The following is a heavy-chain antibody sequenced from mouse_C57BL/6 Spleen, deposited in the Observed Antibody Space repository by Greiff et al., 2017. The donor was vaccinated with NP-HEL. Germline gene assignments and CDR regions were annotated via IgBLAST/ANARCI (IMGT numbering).Heavy chain of an antibody. Sequence: VKLQQPGAELVRPGSSVKLSCKASGYTFTSYWMHWVKQRPIQGLEWIGNIDPSDSETHYNQKFKDKATLTVDKSSSTAYMQLSSLTSEDSAVYYCARDYAYYGSSLYAMDYWGQGTSVTVSS. J-gene: IGHJ4*01. D-gene: IGHD1-1*01. CDR1: GYTFTSYW. CDR3: ARDYAYYGSSLYAMDY. V-gene: IGHV1-52*01. CDR2: IDPSDSET.